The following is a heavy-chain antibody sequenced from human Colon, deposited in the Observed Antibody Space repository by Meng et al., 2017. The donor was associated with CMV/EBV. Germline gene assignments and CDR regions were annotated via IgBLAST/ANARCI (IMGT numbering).Heavy chain of an antibody. CDR1: GFTFSNAW. CDR2: IKSKTDGGAT. J-gene: IGHJ3*01. V-gene: IGHV3-15*01. CDR3: TTDYSYAFGF. Sequence: GESLKISCAASGFTFSNAWMSWVRQAPGKGLEWVGRIKSKTDGGATDFSAPVKGRFTISRDDSKNTVYLQMNSLKTEDTALYYCTTDYSYAFGFWGQGTMVTVSS. D-gene: IGHD2-21*01.